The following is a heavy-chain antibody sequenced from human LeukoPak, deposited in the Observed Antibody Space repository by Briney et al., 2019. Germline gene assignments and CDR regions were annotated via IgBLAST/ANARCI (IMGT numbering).Heavy chain of an antibody. CDR3: AASRIAAAGILDY. J-gene: IGHJ4*02. D-gene: IGHD6-13*01. V-gene: IGHV3-30*03. CDR1: GFTFSSYG. Sequence: PGRSLRLSCAASGFTFSSYGMHWVRQAPGKGLEWVAVISYDGSNKYYAGSVKGRFTISRDNSKNTLYLQMNSLRAEDTAVYYCAASRIAAAGILDYWGQGTLVTVSS. CDR2: ISYDGSNK.